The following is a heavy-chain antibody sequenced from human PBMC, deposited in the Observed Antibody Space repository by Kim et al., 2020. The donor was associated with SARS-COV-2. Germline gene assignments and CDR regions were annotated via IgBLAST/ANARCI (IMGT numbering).Heavy chain of an antibody. CDR3: AKGGYDSGDRARAYGLEM. Sequence: KGRFTISRDYSKSTVYLQMNSLTAEDTAVYYCAKGGYDSGDRARAYGLEMWGQGTMVTVSS. D-gene: IGHD3-22*01. J-gene: IGHJ3*01. V-gene: IGHV3-30*02.